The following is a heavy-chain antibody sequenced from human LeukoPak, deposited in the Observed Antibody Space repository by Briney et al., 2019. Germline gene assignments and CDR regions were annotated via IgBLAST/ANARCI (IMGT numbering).Heavy chain of an antibody. V-gene: IGHV3-72*01. J-gene: IGHJ4*02. D-gene: IGHD6-19*01. CDR1: GFTFSDYF. CDR3: ARVGGVAASDYLDN. Sequence: GGSLRLSCAASGFTFSDYFLDWVRQAPGKGLEWVGRSSNKARSYTTEFAASVKGRFSISRDESRNSMYLQMSSLRTDDTAVYYCARVGGVAASDYLDNWGQGTLVTVSS. CDR2: SSNKARSYTT.